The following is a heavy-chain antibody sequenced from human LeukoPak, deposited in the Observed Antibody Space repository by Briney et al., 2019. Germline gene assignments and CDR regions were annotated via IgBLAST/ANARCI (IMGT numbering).Heavy chain of an antibody. CDR2: IGGSGAGT. V-gene: IGHV3-23*01. J-gene: IGHJ4*02. D-gene: IGHD3-22*01. CDR1: GFTVSSNY. CDR3: ATTLHSGYYDLY. Sequence: QSGGSLRLSCAASGFTVSSNYMSWVRQAPGKGLEWVSGIGGSGAGTYYAVSVKGRFTISRDNSKNTLYLQMNSLRAEDTAVYYCATTLHSGYYDLYWGQGTLVTVSS.